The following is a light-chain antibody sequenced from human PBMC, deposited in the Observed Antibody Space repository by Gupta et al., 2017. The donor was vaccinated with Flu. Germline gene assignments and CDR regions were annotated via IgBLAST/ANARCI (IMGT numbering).Light chain of an antibody. V-gene: IGKV1-39*01. CDR1: QSISSY. CDR3: QQSDSTPFYS. Sequence: DIQMTQSPSSLSASVGDRVTITCRASQSISSYLNWYQQKPGKAPKLLIYAASSLQSGVPSRFSGSGSGTDFTLTISSRQPEDFATYYCQQSDSTPFYSFGQGTKLEIK. J-gene: IGKJ2*03. CDR2: AAS.